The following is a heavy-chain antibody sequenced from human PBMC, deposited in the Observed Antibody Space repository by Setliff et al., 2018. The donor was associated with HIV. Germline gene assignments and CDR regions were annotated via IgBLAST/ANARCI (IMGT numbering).Heavy chain of an antibody. D-gene: IGHD2-2*01. CDR3: ARHRDPPGTSWIYYYYYMDL. J-gene: IGHJ6*03. CDR1: GGSMTSSNYY. Sequence: PSETLSLTCTVSGGSMTSSNYYWGWIRQSPGRGLEWIGSISSSGSTTYHPSLSSRLTISVDTSKNHVSLRLSSVTAADTGVYYCARHRDPPGTSWIYYYYYMDLWGEGTTVTVSS. V-gene: IGHV4-39*01. CDR2: ISSSGST.